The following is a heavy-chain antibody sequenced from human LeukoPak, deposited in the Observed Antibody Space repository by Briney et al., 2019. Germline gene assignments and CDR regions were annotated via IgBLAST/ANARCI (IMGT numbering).Heavy chain of an antibody. CDR3: AKRGYSDSRPQYYFEY. V-gene: IGHV3-23*01. D-gene: IGHD3-22*01. Sequence: GVSLRLSCAASGFTFTSYAMSWVRQAPGKGLELISIISGSGTTTYYADSVKGRFTISRDNSKNTLYLQMNSLRAEDTAVYYCAKRGYSDSRPQYYFEYWGQGTLVTVSS. CDR2: ISGSGTTT. CDR1: GFTFTSYA. J-gene: IGHJ4*02.